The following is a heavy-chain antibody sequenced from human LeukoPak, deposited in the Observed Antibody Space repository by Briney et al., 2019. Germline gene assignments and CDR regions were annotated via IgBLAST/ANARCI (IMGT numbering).Heavy chain of an antibody. Sequence: GGSLRLSCTASGFTFSSYDMHWVRQDKGKGLEWVSAISTAGDPYYVGSVKGRFTISRENAKNSFYLQINSLRAGDTAVYYCAGQARPGSAEGAFDIWGQGTMVTVSS. V-gene: IGHV3-13*05. CDR2: ISTAGDP. CDR3: AGQARPGSAEGAFDI. D-gene: IGHD2-2*01. CDR1: GFTFSSYD. J-gene: IGHJ3*02.